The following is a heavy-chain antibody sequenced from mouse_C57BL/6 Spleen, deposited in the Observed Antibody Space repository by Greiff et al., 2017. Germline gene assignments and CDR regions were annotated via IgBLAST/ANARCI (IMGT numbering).Heavy chain of an antibody. CDR2: INPNNGGT. J-gene: IGHJ2*01. D-gene: IGHD2-3*01. CDR3: ARFDDGYYGSYFDY. V-gene: IGHV1-22*01. CDR1: GYTFTDYN. Sequence: EVQRVESGPELVKPGASVKMSCKASGYTFTDYNMHWVKQSHGKSLEWIGYINPNNGGTSYNQKFKGKATLTVNKSSSTAYMELRSLTSEDSAVYYCARFDDGYYGSYFDYWGQGTTLTVSA.